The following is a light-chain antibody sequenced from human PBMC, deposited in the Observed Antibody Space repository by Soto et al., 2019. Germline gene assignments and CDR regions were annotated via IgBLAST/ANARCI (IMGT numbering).Light chain of an antibody. CDR2: EGS. J-gene: IGLJ3*02. CDR3: CSYAGSSTWV. Sequence: QSALIQPPSVSGSPGQSITISCTGTSSDVGSYNLVSWYQQHPGKAPKLMIYEGSKRPSGVSNRFSGSKSGNTASLTISGLQAEDEADYYCCSYAGSSTWVFGGGTKVTVL. V-gene: IGLV2-23*01. CDR1: SSDVGSYNL.